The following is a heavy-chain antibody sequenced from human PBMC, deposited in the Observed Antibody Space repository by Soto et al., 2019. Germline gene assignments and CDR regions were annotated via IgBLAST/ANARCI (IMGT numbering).Heavy chain of an antibody. Sequence: SETLSLTCAVYGGSFSGCYWSWIRQPPGKGLEWIGEINHSGSTNYNPSLKSRVTISVDTSKNQFSLKLSSVTAADTAVYYRARSRYYYDSSGYYYKRTQPDYWGQGTLVTVSS. D-gene: IGHD3-22*01. CDR3: ARSRYYYDSSGYYYKRTQPDY. J-gene: IGHJ4*02. V-gene: IGHV4-34*01. CDR1: GGSFSGCY. CDR2: INHSGST.